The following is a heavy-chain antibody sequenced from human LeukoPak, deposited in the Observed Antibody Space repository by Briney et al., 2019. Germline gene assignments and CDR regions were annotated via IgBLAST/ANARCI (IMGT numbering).Heavy chain of an antibody. V-gene: IGHV4-38-2*02. D-gene: IGHD6-13*01. Sequence: SETLSLTCTVSGYSISSGYYWGWIRQPPGKGLEWIGSIYHSGSTYYNPSLKSRVTISVDTSKNQFSLKLSSVTAADTAVYYCARKVRLKQLWVLRAGYAFDIWGQGTMVTVSP. J-gene: IGHJ3*02. CDR1: GYSISSGYY. CDR3: ARKVRLKQLWVLRAGYAFDI. CDR2: IYHSGST.